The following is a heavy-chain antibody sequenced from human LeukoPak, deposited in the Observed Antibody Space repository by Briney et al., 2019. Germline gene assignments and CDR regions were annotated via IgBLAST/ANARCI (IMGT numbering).Heavy chain of an antibody. CDR2: IYTSGST. V-gene: IGHV4-61*02. D-gene: IGHD2-2*01. CDR1: GGSISSGSYY. Sequence: PSETLSLTCTVSGGSISSGSYYWSWIRQPAGKGLEWIGRIYTSGSTNYNPSLKSRVTISVDTSKNLFSLKLSSVTAADTAVYYCARTAALQYCSSTSCYPYYYYMDVWGKGTTVTVSS. CDR3: ARTAALQYCSSTSCYPYYYYMDV. J-gene: IGHJ6*03.